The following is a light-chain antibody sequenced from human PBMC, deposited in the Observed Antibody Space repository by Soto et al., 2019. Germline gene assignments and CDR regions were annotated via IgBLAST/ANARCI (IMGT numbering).Light chain of an antibody. Sequence: DIQMTQSPSLLSASVGDRVTITCRASETISHFLNWYQQKPGKAPKLLIYDASSLQSGVPSRFSGSGSGTEFSLTISSLQPDDFATYYCQRYNDYQYIFGQGTKLEIK. CDR3: QRYNDYQYI. J-gene: IGKJ2*01. CDR2: DAS. V-gene: IGKV1-39*02. CDR1: ETISHF.